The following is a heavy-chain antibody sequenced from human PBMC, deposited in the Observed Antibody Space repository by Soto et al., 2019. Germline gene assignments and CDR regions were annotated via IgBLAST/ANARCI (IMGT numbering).Heavy chain of an antibody. D-gene: IGHD2-15*01. Sequence: QVQLQESGPGLVKPSGTLSLTCAVSSGSISSSNWWSWVRQPPGKGLEWIGEIYHSGSTNYNPSLKSRVTISVDKSKNQFSLKLSSVTAADTAVYYCARGGNDCSGGICYIYFQHWGQGTLVTVSS. CDR2: IYHSGST. CDR3: ARGGNDCSGGICYIYFQH. J-gene: IGHJ1*01. V-gene: IGHV4-4*02. CDR1: SGSISSSNW.